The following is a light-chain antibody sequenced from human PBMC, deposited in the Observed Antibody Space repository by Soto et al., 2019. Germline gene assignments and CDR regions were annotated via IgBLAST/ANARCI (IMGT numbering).Light chain of an antibody. CDR2: VSN. J-gene: IGLJ3*02. CDR3: QSYDNSLSGWV. Sequence: QSVLTQPPSVSGAPGQRVTISCTGSSSNVGAGYDVHWYQQHPGTAPKLLIFVSNNRPSGVPDRFSGSKSGTSASLAITGLQAEDEADYYCQSYDNSLSGWVFGGGTKLTVL. V-gene: IGLV1-40*01. CDR1: SSNVGAGYD.